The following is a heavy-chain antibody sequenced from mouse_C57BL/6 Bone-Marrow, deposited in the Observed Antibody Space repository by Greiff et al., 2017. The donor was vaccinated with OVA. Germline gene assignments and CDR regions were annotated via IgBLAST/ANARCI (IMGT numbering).Heavy chain of an antibody. J-gene: IGHJ3*01. CDR1: GYTFTSYW. CDR3: ARLYDGYFPWFAY. CDR2: IDPSDSYT. Sequence: VQLQQPGAELVMPGASVKLSCKASGYTFTSYWMHWVKQRPGQGLEWIGEIDPSDSYTNYNQKFKGKSTLTVDKSSSTAYMQLSSLTSEDSAVYYCARLYDGYFPWFAYWGQGTLVTVSA. D-gene: IGHD2-3*01. V-gene: IGHV1-69*01.